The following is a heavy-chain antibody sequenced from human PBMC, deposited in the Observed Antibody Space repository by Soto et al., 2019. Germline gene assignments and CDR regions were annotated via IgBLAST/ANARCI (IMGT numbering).Heavy chain of an antibody. CDR2: IYNTGST. CDR3: AKHSDFWSGPANT. D-gene: IGHD3-3*01. V-gene: IGHV4-4*07. Sequence: SETLSLTCTISGGSVTTYHWSWIRQPAGKGLEWIGRIYNTGSTKYNPSLKSRVTMSVDTSKNHFSLRLKSVTAADTAVYYCAKHSDFWSGPANTWGQGTLVTVSS. CDR1: GGSVTTYH. J-gene: IGHJ5*02.